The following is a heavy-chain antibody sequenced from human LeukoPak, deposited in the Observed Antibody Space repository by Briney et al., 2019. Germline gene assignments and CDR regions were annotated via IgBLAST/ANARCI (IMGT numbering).Heavy chain of an antibody. CDR3: ASLDFWLQGYYFDY. CDR2: IYYSGST. CDR1: GGSISSYY. D-gene: IGHD3-3*01. Sequence: SETLSLTCTVSGGSISSYYWSWIRQPPGKGLEWIGYIYYSGSTNYNPSLKSRVTISVDTSKNQFSLKLSSVTAADTAVYYCASLDFWLQGYYFDYWGQGTLVTVSS. V-gene: IGHV4-59*01. J-gene: IGHJ4*02.